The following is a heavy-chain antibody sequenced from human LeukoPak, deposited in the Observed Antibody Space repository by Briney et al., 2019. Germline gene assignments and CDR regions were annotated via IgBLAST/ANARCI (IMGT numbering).Heavy chain of an antibody. D-gene: IGHD4-17*01. J-gene: IGHJ4*02. V-gene: IGHV3-23*01. CDR1: GFTFSSYA. Sequence: PGGSLRLSCAASGFTFSSYAMSWVRQAPGKGLEWVSAISGSGGSTYYADSVKGRFTISRDNSKNTLYLQMNSLRDDDTAVYYCAKGRGYGDYGSTFEYWGQGTLATVSS. CDR3: AKGRGYGDYGSTFEY. CDR2: ISGSGGST.